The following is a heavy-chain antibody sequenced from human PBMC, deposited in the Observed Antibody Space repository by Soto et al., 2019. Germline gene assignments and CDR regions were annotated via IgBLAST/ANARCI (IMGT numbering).Heavy chain of an antibody. Sequence: SVKVSCKASGGTFSSYAISWVRQAPGQGLEWMGGIIPIFGTANYAQKFQGRVTITADESTSTAYMELSSLRSEDTAVYYCARPYCSGGSCYFWFDPWGQGTLVTVSS. CDR1: GGTFSSYA. CDR2: IIPIFGTA. J-gene: IGHJ5*02. D-gene: IGHD2-15*01. CDR3: ARPYCSGGSCYFWFDP. V-gene: IGHV1-69*13.